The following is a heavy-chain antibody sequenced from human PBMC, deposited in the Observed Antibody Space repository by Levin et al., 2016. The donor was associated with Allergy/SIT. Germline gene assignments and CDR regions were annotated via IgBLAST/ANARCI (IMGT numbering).Heavy chain of an antibody. Sequence: GESLKISCAASGFTFSSYGMHWVRQAPGKGLEWVAVISYDGSNKYYADSVKGRFTISRDNSKNTLYLQMNSLRAEDTAVYYCAKQRQWPRPYFDYWGQGTLVTVSS. D-gene: IGHD6-19*01. CDR3: AKQRQWPRPYFDY. V-gene: IGHV3-30*18. CDR2: ISYDGSNK. CDR1: GFTFSSYG. J-gene: IGHJ4*02.